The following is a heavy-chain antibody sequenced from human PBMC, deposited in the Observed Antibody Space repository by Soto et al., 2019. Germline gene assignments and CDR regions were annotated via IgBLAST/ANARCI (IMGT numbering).Heavy chain of an antibody. J-gene: IGHJ6*02. V-gene: IGHV1-46*01. CDR1: GYTFTSYY. D-gene: IGHD3-16*01. Sequence: QVQLVQSGAEVKKPGASVKVSCKASGYTFTSYYMHWVRQAPGQGLEWMGIINPSGGSTIYAQKYQGRDTMTRDTSTSKVYMDLSSRRSEDTAVYYCAGGGSNGMDVWGQGTTVTVSS. CDR3: AGGGSNGMDV. CDR2: INPSGGST.